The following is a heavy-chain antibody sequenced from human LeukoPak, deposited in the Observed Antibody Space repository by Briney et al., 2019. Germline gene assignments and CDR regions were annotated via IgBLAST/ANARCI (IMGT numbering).Heavy chain of an antibody. Sequence: SETLSLTCTVSGGSISSSSYYWGWIRQPPGKGLEWIGSIYYSGSTYYNPSLKSRVTISVDTSKNQFSLKLSSVTAADTAVYYCARGPNIVVVVAARNNWFDPWGQGTLVTVSS. CDR2: IYYSGST. D-gene: IGHD2-15*01. CDR3: ARGPNIVVVVAARNNWFDP. J-gene: IGHJ5*02. V-gene: IGHV4-39*07. CDR1: GGSISSSSYY.